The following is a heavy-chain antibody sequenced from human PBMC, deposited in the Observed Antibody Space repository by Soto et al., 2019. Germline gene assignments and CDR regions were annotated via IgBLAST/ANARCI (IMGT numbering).Heavy chain of an antibody. J-gene: IGHJ3*02. Sequence: SETLSLTCTVSGGSISSGGYYWSWIRQHPGKGLEWIGYIYYSGSTYYNPSLKSRVTITVDTSKNQFSLKLSSVTAADTAVYYCARDRRRKMVRGVINSDAFDIWGQGTMVTVSS. CDR1: GGSISSGGYY. V-gene: IGHV4-31*03. CDR2: IYYSGST. CDR3: ARDRRRKMVRGVINSDAFDI. D-gene: IGHD3-10*01.